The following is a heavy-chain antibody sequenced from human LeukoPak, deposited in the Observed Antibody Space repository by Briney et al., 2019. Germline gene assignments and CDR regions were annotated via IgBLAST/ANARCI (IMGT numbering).Heavy chain of an antibody. CDR1: GFTCCCYR. V-gene: IGHV3-7*01. D-gene: IGHD6-19*01. CDR2: IKQDGSEK. Sequence: GGTLRLSCAASGFTCCCYRMIWLRQAQGKGLVGVINIKQDGSEKYYVDSVKGRFTISRDNAKNSLYLQMNSLRAEDTAVYYCAREDSSGWYRGDYWGQGTLVTVSS. CDR3: AREDSSGWYRGDY. J-gene: IGHJ4*02.